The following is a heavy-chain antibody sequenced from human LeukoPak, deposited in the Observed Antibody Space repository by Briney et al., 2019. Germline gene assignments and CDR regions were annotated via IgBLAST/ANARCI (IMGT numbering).Heavy chain of an antibody. J-gene: IGHJ2*01. Sequence: GGSLRLSCAASGFTFSNAWMSWVRQAPGKGLEWVSHISSSGSTIYYADSVKGRFTISRDNAKNSLYLQMNSLRAEDTAVYYCARDNYDILTGYRWYFDLWGRGTLVTVSS. CDR3: ARDNYDILTGYRWYFDL. CDR2: ISSSGSTI. D-gene: IGHD3-9*01. V-gene: IGHV3-11*04. CDR1: GFTFSNAW.